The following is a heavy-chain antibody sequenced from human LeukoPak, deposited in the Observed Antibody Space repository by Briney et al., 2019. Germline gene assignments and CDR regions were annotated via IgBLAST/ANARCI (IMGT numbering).Heavy chain of an antibody. D-gene: IGHD1-26*01. CDR3: ASELVVGY. Sequence: PGGSLRLSCAASGFTFSSYWMYWVRQAPGKGLVFVSRINSDGSTTHYAGSVKGRFTISRDNAKNTLFLQMDSLRGEDTAVYYCASELVVGYWGLGTLVTVSS. V-gene: IGHV3-74*01. CDR1: GFTFSSYW. J-gene: IGHJ4*02. CDR2: INSDGSTT.